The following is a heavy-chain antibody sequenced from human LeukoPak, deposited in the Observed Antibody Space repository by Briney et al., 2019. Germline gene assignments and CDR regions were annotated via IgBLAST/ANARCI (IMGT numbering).Heavy chain of an antibody. CDR3: ARYPSHLRDSFDI. CDR2: TYYRSKWYN. J-gene: IGHJ3*02. Sequence: SQTLSLTCAISGDSVSSNSAAWTWISQSPSRGLEWLGRTYYRSKWYNDYAVSVKSRMTITPDTSKNQFSLQLNSVTREDAAVYYCARYPSHLRDSFDIWGQGTMVTVSS. V-gene: IGHV6-1*01. CDR1: GDSVSSNSAA.